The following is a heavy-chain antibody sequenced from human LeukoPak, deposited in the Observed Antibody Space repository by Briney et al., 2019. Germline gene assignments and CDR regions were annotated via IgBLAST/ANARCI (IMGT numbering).Heavy chain of an antibody. CDR3: AKVVSLWFGESDY. J-gene: IGHJ4*02. CDR2: ISGSGGST. V-gene: IGHV3-23*01. CDR1: GFTFSSYA. D-gene: IGHD3-10*01. Sequence: GGSLRLSCAASGFTFSSYAMSWVRQAPGKGLEWVSAISGSGGSTYYADSVKGRFTISRDNSKNTLYLQMNSLRAEDAAVYYCAKVVSLWFGESDYWGQGTLVTVSS.